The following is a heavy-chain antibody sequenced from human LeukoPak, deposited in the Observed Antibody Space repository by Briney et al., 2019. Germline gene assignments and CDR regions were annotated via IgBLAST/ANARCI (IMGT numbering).Heavy chain of an antibody. CDR3: AATTGGRYSSSSDSPPYY. CDR2: ISGSGGST. CDR1: GFTFSSYA. J-gene: IGHJ4*02. Sequence: GGSLRLSCAASGFTFSSYAMSWVRQAPGKGLEWVSAISGSGGSTYYADSVKGRFTISRDNSKNTLYLQMNSLRAEDTAVYYCAATTGGRYSSSSDSPPYYWGQGTLVTVSS. V-gene: IGHV3-23*01. D-gene: IGHD6-6*01.